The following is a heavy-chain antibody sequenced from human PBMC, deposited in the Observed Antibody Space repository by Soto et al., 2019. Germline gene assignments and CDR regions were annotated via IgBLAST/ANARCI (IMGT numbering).Heavy chain of an antibody. D-gene: IGHD2-21*02. CDR1: GYTFNTYG. Sequence: SVKVSWKISGYTFNTYGINWVRQAPGQGLEWMGWINTDSGNPNYAQKFQGRVTLTRDTSTGTVYMEMRSLTSDDTAVYFCARKKCIGDCYYFDYWGQGTPVT. V-gene: IGHV1-18*01. J-gene: IGHJ4*02. CDR3: ARKKCIGDCYYFDY. CDR2: INTDSGNP.